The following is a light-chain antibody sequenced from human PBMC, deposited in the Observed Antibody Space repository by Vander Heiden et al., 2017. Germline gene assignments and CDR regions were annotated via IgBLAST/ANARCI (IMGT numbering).Light chain of an antibody. Sequence: QTVVTQEPSFSVSPGGTVTLTCGLSSGSVSTHYFPSWYQLTPGQAPRTLLYSTNTRSSGVPDRFSGSIVGNKAALTITGAQAEDESEYYCVLYMGSGIWVFGGGTKLTVV. CDR3: VLYMGSGIWV. CDR2: STN. J-gene: IGLJ3*02. V-gene: IGLV8-61*01. CDR1: SGSVSTHYF.